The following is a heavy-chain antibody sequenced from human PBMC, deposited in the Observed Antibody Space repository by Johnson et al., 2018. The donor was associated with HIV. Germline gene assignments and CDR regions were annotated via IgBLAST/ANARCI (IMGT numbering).Heavy chain of an antibody. D-gene: IGHD1-26*01. Sequence: QVRLVESGGGVVQPGGSLRLSCAASGFTFSSYGMHWVRQAPGKGLEWVAFIRYDGSNKYYADSVKGRFTISRDNSKNTLYLQMNSLRAEDTAVYYCARSGVVGATSAVDAFDIWGQGTMVTVSS. J-gene: IGHJ3*02. V-gene: IGHV3-30*02. CDR1: GFTFSSYG. CDR2: IRYDGSNK. CDR3: ARSGVVGATSAVDAFDI.